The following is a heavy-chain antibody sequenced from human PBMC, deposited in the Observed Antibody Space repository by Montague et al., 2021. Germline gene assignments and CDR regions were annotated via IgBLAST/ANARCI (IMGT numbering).Heavy chain of an antibody. D-gene: IGHD6-13*01. CDR1: GFSFSSYW. V-gene: IGHV3-74*01. J-gene: IGHJ3*02. Sequence: SLSLSCAASGFSFSSYWMHWVRQAPGKGLLWVSRITLDGSSTTFADSVKGRFTTSRDNAKATLYLQMNSLRDEDTAVYYCARNLASAAPGAFDIWGQGTMVTVSS. CDR2: ITLDGSST. CDR3: ARNLASAAPGAFDI.